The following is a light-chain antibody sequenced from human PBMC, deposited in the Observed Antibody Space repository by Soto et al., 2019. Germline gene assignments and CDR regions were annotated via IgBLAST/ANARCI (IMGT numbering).Light chain of an antibody. Sequence: QSALTQPASVSGSPGQSITISCTGTSSDVGSYNYVSWYQQHPGKVPKLMIYEVNNRPSGVSNRFSGSKSGNTASLTISGLQAEDEADYYCSSYTSISAVGVFGTGTKLTVL. CDR3: SSYTSISAVGV. CDR1: SSDVGSYNY. CDR2: EVN. J-gene: IGLJ1*01. V-gene: IGLV2-14*01.